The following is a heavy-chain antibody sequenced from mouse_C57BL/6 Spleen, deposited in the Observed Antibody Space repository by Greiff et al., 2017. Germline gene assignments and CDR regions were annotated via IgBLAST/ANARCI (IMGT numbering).Heavy chain of an antibody. CDR3: ARRTTVGGYYYAMDY. V-gene: IGHV5-17*01. J-gene: IGHJ4*01. Sequence: EVQRVESGGGLVKPGGSLKLSCEASGFTFSDYGMHWVRQAPEKGLEWVAYISSGSSTIYYADTVKGRFTISRDNAKNSLFLQMTSLRSEDTAMYYCARRTTVGGYYYAMDYWGQGTSVTVSS. CDR1: GFTFSDYG. D-gene: IGHD1-1*01. CDR2: ISSGSSTI.